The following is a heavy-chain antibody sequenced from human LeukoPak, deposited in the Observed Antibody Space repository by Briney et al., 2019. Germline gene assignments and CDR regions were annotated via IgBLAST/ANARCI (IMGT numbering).Heavy chain of an antibody. CDR2: IWYDGSNK. Sequence: GGSLRLSCAASGFTFSRYGMHWVRKAPGKGLEWVAVIWYDGSNKLYADSVKGRFTISRDNSKNTLYLQMNSLRAEDTAVYYCARETTTLDYWGQGTLVTVSS. CDR3: ARETTTLDY. D-gene: IGHD1-26*01. V-gene: IGHV3-33*01. J-gene: IGHJ4*02. CDR1: GFTFSRYG.